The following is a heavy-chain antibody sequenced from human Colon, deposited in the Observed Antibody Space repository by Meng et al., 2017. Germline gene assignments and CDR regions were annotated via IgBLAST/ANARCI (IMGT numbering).Heavy chain of an antibody. CDR2: FFHTGRT. V-gene: IGHV4-4*02. CDR3: ARHISILGQRGFDY. J-gene: IGHJ4*02. CDR1: GGSISSNG. D-gene: IGHD3/OR15-3a*01. Sequence: QVQLQESGPGLVTPSGTLSLTCSVSGGSISSNGWSWVRQPPGKGLEWIGEFFHTGRTNYDPSLKSRVTISVDKSNNQFSLKLTSVTAADTAVYYCARHISILGQRGFDYWGQGTLVTVSS.